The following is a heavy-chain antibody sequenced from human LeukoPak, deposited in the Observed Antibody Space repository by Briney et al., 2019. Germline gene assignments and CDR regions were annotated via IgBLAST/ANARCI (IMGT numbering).Heavy chain of an antibody. D-gene: IGHD2-21*02. V-gene: IGHV4-4*07. J-gene: IGHJ4*02. Sequence: PSETLSLTCSVSGGSISSYYWSWIRQPAGKGLEWIGRIHTSGRTNYNPSLRSRVTMSVDTSKNQFSLNLISATAADTAFYYCARDRGDYGSSDYWGQGTLVTVSS. CDR1: GGSISSYY. CDR3: ARDRGDYGSSDY. CDR2: IHTSGRT.